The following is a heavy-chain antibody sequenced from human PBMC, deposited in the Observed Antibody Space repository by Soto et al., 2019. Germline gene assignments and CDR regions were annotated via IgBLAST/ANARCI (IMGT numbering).Heavy chain of an antibody. V-gene: IGHV3-23*01. CDR3: AKDTVRGVIRQFDY. CDR2: FSGSGGST. J-gene: IGHJ4*02. Sequence: GGSLRLSCAASGFTFSSYAMSWVRQAPGKGLEWVSAFSGSGGSTYYADSVKGRFTISRDNSKNTLYLQMNSLRAEDTAVYYCAKDTVRGVIRQFDYWGQGTLVTVSS. D-gene: IGHD3-10*01. CDR1: GFTFSSYA.